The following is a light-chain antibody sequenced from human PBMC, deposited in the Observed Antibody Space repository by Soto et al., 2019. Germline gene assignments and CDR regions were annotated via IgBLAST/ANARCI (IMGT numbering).Light chain of an antibody. J-gene: IGKJ1*01. CDR2: GSS. CDR3: QQYDISPWT. Sequence: SQSPSSLSAAVGDRVTITCRASQSSSNFLNWYQQKPGQPPRLLIYGSSTRATGFPDRFSGSGSGTDFTLTIIRLEPEDFAVYYCQQYDISPWTFGQGTKVDI. V-gene: IGKV3-20*01. CDR1: QSSSNF.